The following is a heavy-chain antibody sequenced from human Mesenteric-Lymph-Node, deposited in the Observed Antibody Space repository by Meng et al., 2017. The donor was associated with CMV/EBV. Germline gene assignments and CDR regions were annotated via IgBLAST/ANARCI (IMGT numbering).Heavy chain of an antibody. CDR3: TRGYSGLAVYAFDI. J-gene: IGHJ3*02. CDR1: GFTFSDYF. CDR2: IKRDGSEK. D-gene: IGHD1-26*01. V-gene: IGHV3-7*03. Sequence: GESLKISCAASGFTFSDYFMSWVRQAPGKGLEWVANIKRDGSEKYYVDSVKGRFTISRDNAKNSLFLQMNSLKTEDTAIYYCTRGYSGLAVYAFDIWGQGTMVTVSS.